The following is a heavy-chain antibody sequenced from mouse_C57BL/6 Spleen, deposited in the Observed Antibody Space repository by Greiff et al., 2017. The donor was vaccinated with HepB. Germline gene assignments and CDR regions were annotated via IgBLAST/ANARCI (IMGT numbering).Heavy chain of an antibody. CDR3: ARPPYYYGSSYRYVDV. Sequence: VQLQQPGAELVKPGASVKLSCKASGYTFTSYWMQWVKQRPGQGLEWIGEIDPSDSYTNYNQKFKGKATLTVDTSSSTAYMQLSSLTSEDSAVYYCARPPYYYGSSYRYVDVWGTGTTVTVSS. D-gene: IGHD1-1*01. CDR2: IDPSDSYT. V-gene: IGHV1-50*01. CDR1: GYTFTSYW. J-gene: IGHJ1*03.